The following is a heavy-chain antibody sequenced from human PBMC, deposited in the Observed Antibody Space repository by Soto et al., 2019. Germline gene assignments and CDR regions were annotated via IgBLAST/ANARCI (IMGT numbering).Heavy chain of an antibody. D-gene: IGHD3-3*01. V-gene: IGHV4-34*01. J-gene: IGHJ4*02. CDR3: TRSRFFDWIPSIPGLDY. Sequence: SETLSLTCAVYGGSFSGQYWSWIRQPPGKGLEWIGEINHSGSINYNPSLKSRVTISDDTSKNQFFLKLTSVTAADTAKYYCTRSRFFDWIPSIPGLDYWGPGTWVTVSS. CDR2: INHSGSI. CDR1: GGSFSGQY.